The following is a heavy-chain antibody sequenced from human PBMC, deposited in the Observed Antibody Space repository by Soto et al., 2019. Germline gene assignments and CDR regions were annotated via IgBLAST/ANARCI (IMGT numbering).Heavy chain of an antibody. Sequence: SETLSLTCTVSGDSFSDHYWNWIRQVPGKGLEWIGFVFHSATTSYNPSLKTRVAISDDTSKKQFSLRLTSVTAADTAIYYCARGHYSSGWPIDHWGQGILVTVSS. J-gene: IGHJ4*02. CDR1: GDSFSDHY. CDR3: ARGHYSSGWPIDH. V-gene: IGHV4-59*11. D-gene: IGHD6-19*01. CDR2: VFHSATT.